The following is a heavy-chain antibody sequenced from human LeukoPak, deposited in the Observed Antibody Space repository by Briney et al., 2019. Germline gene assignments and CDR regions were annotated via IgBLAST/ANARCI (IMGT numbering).Heavy chain of an antibody. CDR1: GFTFSSYS. J-gene: IGHJ4*02. CDR3: ARDIGYYCSSTSCYNY. D-gene: IGHD2-2*02. V-gene: IGHV3-21*01. CDR2: ISSSSSYI. Sequence: GGSLRLSCAASGFTFSSYSMNWVRQAPGKGLEWVSSISSSSSYIYYADSVKGRFIISRDNAKNSLYLQMNSLRAEDTAVYYCARDIGYYCSSTSCYNYWGQGTLVTVSS.